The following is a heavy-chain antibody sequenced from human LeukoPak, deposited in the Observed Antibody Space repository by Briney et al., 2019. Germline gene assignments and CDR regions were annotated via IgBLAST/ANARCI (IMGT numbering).Heavy chain of an antibody. D-gene: IGHD3/OR15-3a*01. CDR1: GYTFTSYY. CDR3: ARWTGYYSH. Sequence: ASVKVSCKASGYTFTSYYMHWVRQAPGQGLEWMGLINPTGGSTGYAQKFQGRVTITADESTSTAYMELSSLRSEDTAVYYCARWTGYYSHWGQGTLVTVSS. V-gene: IGHV1-46*01. J-gene: IGHJ4*02. CDR2: INPTGGST.